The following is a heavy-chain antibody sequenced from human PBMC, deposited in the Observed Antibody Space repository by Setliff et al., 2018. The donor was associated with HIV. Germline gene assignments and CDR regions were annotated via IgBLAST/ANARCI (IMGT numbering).Heavy chain of an antibody. CDR2: VYYTGST. CDR3: ARIVRWELVATSTFFYYYMDV. D-gene: IGHD1-26*01. Sequence: SETLSLTCSVSGGSIDSSDYYWGWIRQPPGKGLEWIGTVYYTGSTFYNPSLESRVATSVDTSKNQFSLKLSSVTAADTAVYYCARIVRWELVATSTFFYYYMDVWGKGTTVTVSS. V-gene: IGHV4-39*01. J-gene: IGHJ6*03. CDR1: GGSIDSSDYY.